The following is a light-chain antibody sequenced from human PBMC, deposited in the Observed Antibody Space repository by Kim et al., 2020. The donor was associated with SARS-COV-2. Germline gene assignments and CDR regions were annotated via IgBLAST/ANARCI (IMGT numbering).Light chain of an antibody. Sequence: SVSPGQTVSITCSGAKLGDKYSYWYQQKPGQSPVLVIYQHTTRPSGISPRFSGSSSGNTATLTISPAQTVDEADYYCQTWDSSTVVFGGGTQLTVL. V-gene: IGLV3-1*01. J-gene: IGLJ2*01. CDR1: KLGDKY. CDR2: QHT. CDR3: QTWDSSTVV.